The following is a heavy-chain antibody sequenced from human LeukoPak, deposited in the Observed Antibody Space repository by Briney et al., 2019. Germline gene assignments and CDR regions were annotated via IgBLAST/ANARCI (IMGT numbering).Heavy chain of an antibody. V-gene: IGHV3-23*01. CDR2: ISGSGGST. CDR3: AKDYYDFWSAIDY. CDR1: GFTFSRYA. D-gene: IGHD3-3*01. Sequence: PGGSLRLSCAASGFTFSRYAMSWVRRAPGKGLEWISGISGSGGSTYYADSVKGRFSISRDNSKNMVFLQMNSLRAEDTAVYYCAKDYYDFWSAIDYWGQGTLVAVSS. J-gene: IGHJ4*02.